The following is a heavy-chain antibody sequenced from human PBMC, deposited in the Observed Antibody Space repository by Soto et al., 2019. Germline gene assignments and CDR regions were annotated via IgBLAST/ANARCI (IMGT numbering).Heavy chain of an antibody. D-gene: IGHD1-1*01. CDR1: SGPSSSHN. CDR2: VYDTGDT. CDR3: VRQGIGYLHGLVDV. J-gene: IGHJ6*02. Sequence: QVQLQQSGPGLVKPSETLSLTCTVSSGPSSSHNWGWIRQPPGRGLEWIGYVYDTGDTSYNPSLRSRVTISADTTTNHISLTLTSVTAADTAVYDCVRQGIGYLHGLVDVWGQGTTVSVSS. V-gene: IGHV4-59*08.